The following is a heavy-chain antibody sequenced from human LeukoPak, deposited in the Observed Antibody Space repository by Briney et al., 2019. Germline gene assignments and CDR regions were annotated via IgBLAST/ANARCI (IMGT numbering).Heavy chain of an antibody. J-gene: IGHJ6*02. CDR1: GFTFSSYA. CDR3: ARGYCGGDCYFVYYYYGMDV. Sequence: GGSLRLSCAASGFTFSSYAMSWVRQAPGKGLEWVSAISGSGGSTYYADSVKGRFTISRDNSRNTLYLQMNSLRAEDTAVYYCARGYCGGDCYFVYYYYGMDVWGQGTTVTVSS. D-gene: IGHD2-21*02. CDR2: ISGSGGST. V-gene: IGHV3-23*01.